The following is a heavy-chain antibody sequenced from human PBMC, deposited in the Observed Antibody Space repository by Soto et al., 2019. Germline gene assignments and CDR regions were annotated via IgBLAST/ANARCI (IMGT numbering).Heavy chain of an antibody. CDR3: ARGKYYFDY. Sequence: GGSLRLSCAASGFTFSSYAMHWVRQAPGKGLEWVAVISYDGSNKYYADSVKGRFTISRENSKNTLYLQMNSLRAEDTAVYYCARGKYYFDYWGQGTLVTVSS. D-gene: IGHD1-1*01. V-gene: IGHV3-30-3*01. CDR1: GFTFSSYA. J-gene: IGHJ4*02. CDR2: ISYDGSNK.